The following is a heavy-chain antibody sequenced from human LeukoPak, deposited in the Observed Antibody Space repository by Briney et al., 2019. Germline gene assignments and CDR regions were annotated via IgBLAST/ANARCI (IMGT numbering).Heavy chain of an antibody. J-gene: IGHJ4*02. CDR2: ISGGGGTAYYA. CDR1: GFKFSGYA. V-gene: IGHV3-23*01. Sequence: GGSLRLSCAASGFKFSGYAMSWVRQCPGKGLEWVSAISGGGGTAYYAYYADSVKGRFTISRDNSQNTLFLQMNSLRAEDTAVYYCAKLRAYGGDSWGQGTLVTVSS. CDR3: AKLRAYGGDS. D-gene: IGHD4-17*01.